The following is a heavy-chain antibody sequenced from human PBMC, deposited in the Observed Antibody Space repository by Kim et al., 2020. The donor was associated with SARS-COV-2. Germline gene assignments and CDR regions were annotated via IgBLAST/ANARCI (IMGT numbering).Heavy chain of an antibody. D-gene: IGHD2-15*01. V-gene: IGHV3-23*01. CDR2: ISDSGGDT. CDR1: GFTFSNHA. J-gene: IGHJ5*01. Sequence: GGSLRLSCAASGFTFSNHAMRWVRQAPGKGLEWVSIISDSGGDTNYADSVKGRFTISRDNSKNTVYLQMNSLRAEDTAMYYCAKGHGGSAACSTADSWGRGTLVTVSS. CDR3: AKGHGGSAACSTADS.